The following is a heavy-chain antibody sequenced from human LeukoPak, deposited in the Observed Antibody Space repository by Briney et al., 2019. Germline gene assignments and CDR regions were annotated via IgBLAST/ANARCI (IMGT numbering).Heavy chain of an antibody. CDR3: ASALRFLEWEAFDI. Sequence: SETLSLTCTVSGGSISSYYWSWIRQPAGKGLEWIGRIYTSGSTNYNPSLKSRVTMSVDTSKNQFSLKLSSVTAADTAVYYRASALRFLEWEAFDIWGQGTMVTVSS. D-gene: IGHD3-3*01. V-gene: IGHV4-4*07. CDR1: GGSISSYY. CDR2: IYTSGST. J-gene: IGHJ3*02.